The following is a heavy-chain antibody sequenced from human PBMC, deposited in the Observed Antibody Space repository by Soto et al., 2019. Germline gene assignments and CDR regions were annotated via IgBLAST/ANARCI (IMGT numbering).Heavy chain of an antibody. CDR1: GFTFSSYA. CDR3: ARDRGSRTYYGMDV. D-gene: IGHD1-26*01. J-gene: IGHJ6*02. V-gene: IGHV3-30-3*01. CDR2: ISYDGSNK. Sequence: GGSLRLSCAASGFTFSSYAMHWVRQAPGRGLEWVAVISYDGSNKHYADSVKGRFSISRDNSKNTLYLQMNSLRAEDTAVYYCARDRGSRTYYGMDVWGQGTTVTVSS.